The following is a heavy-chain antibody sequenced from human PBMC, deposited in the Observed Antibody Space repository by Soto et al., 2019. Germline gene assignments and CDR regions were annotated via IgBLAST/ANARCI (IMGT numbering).Heavy chain of an antibody. J-gene: IGHJ6*02. V-gene: IGHV4-4*07. CDR1: GGSISSYY. D-gene: IGHD1-26*01. CDR2: IYTSGST. CDR3: ATDLFEGATSDYGMDV. Sequence: PSETLSLTCTVSGGSISSYYWSWIRQPAGKGLEWIGRIYTSGSTNYNPSLKSRVTMSVDTSKNQFSLKLSSVTAADTAVYYCATDLFEGATSDYGMDVSGQGTTVTVYS.